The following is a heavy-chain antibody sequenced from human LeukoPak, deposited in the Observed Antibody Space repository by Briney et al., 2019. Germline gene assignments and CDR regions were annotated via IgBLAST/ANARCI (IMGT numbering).Heavy chain of an antibody. Sequence: ASVKVSCKASGYNFFTYGITWVRQAPGQGLEWMGWISPHNGNANYAQKFQGRVTITADESTSTAYMELSSLRSEDTAVYYCAHSGYVSSWFDPWGQGTLVTVSS. CDR1: GYNFFTYG. D-gene: IGHD5-12*01. CDR2: ISPHNGNA. CDR3: AHSGYVSSWFDP. V-gene: IGHV1-18*01. J-gene: IGHJ5*02.